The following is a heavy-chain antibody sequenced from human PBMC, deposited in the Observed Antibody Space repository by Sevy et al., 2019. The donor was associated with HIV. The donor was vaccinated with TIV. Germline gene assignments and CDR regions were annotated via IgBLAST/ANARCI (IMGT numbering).Heavy chain of an antibody. D-gene: IGHD6-13*01. J-gene: IGHJ4*02. CDR3: ARHVLSCYSSSCYTEYFDF. CDR2: IYYNGNT. Sequence: SETLSLRCTVSGDSISTTDYYWGWIRQPPGKGLEWIGSIYYNGNTYYNPSLKSRVTISVDSSQNQFSLNLNSVTAADTAVYYCARHVLSCYSSSCYTEYFDFWGQGTLVTVSS. V-gene: IGHV4-39*01. CDR1: GDSISTTDYY.